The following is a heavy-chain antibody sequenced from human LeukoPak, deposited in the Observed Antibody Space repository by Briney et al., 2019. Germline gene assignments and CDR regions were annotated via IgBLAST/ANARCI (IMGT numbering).Heavy chain of an antibody. V-gene: IGHV4-34*01. J-gene: IGHJ4*02. CDR2: IHHRRGT. Sequence: SETLSLTCAIYGGSFGDYVWSWVRQPPGKGLEWIGEIHHRRGTKYNPSLKSRVTISRDTSNNQCSLKLSSVTAADTAVYYCARRPGWYEDYWGQGTLVTVSS. D-gene: IGHD6-19*01. CDR3: ARRPGWYEDY. CDR1: GGSFGDYV.